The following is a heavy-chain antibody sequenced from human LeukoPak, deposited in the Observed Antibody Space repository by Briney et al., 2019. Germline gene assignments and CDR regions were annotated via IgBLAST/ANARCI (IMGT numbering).Heavy chain of an antibody. Sequence: SETLSLTCAVYGGSFSGYYWSWIRQPPGKGLEWIEEINHSGSTNYNPSLKSRVTISVDTSKNQFSLKLSSVTAADTAVYYCARGGYCSSTSCRNWFDPWGQGTLVTVSS. CDR2: INHSGST. J-gene: IGHJ5*02. V-gene: IGHV4-34*01. CDR1: GGSFSGYY. D-gene: IGHD2-2*01. CDR3: ARGGYCSSTSCRNWFDP.